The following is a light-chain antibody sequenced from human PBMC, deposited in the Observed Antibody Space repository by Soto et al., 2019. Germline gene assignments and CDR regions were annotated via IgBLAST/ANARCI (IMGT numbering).Light chain of an antibody. CDR1: QSVSSSY. Sequence: EIVLTQSPRTLSLSPGERATLSCRASQSVSSSYLAWYQQKPGQAPRLLIYGASSRATGIPDRFSGSGSGTDFTLTISRLEPEDFAVYYCQQYGSSQVTFGQGTKVDIK. V-gene: IGKV3-20*01. J-gene: IGKJ1*01. CDR2: GAS. CDR3: QQYGSSQVT.